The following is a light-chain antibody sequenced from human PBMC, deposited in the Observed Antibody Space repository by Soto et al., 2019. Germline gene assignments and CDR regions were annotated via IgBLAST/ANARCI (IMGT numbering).Light chain of an antibody. J-gene: IGKJ2*01. CDR1: QRITTY. CDR3: QQTSSTPYT. V-gene: IGKV1-39*01. Sequence: IQMTQSPSSLSASVGDRVTITCRASQRITTYLNWYQQKPGNAPKLLITTSGTLQRGVPSRFSGRGSGTDFTLPITSLQREDFATYFCQQTSSTPYTFGQWTKLEVK. CDR2: TSG.